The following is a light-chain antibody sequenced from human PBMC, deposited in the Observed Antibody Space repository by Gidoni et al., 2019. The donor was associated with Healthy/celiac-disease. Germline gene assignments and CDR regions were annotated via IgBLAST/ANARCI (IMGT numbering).Light chain of an antibody. Sequence: SSELTQDPAVSVALGQTVRITCQVDSLRSYYASWYQQKPGQAPVLVIYGKNNRPSGIPDRFSGSSSGNTASLTIPGAQAEDEADYYCNSRDSSGNPVFGTGTKVTVL. CDR1: SLRSYY. CDR2: GKN. J-gene: IGLJ1*01. V-gene: IGLV3-19*01. CDR3: NSRDSSGNPV.